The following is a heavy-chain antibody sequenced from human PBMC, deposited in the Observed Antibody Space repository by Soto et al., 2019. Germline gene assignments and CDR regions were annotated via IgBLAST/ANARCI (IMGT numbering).Heavy chain of an antibody. CDR3: ARPDEGGYSSNHHYYYALDV. Sequence: QVQLVQSGAEVKKPGSSVKVSCKASGGTFRSYSISWVRQAPGQGLEWMGGIIPIFDITNYAQKFQGRVTITADESTSTAYMELSSLGSGDTAVYYCARPDEGGYSSNHHYYYALDVWGQGTTVTV. CDR2: IIPIFDIT. CDR1: GGTFRSYS. J-gene: IGHJ6*02. V-gene: IGHV1-69*01. D-gene: IGHD3-22*01.